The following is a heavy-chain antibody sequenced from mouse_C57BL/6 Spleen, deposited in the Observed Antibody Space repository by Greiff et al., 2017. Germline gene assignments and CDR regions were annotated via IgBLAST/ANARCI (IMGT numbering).Heavy chain of an antibody. Sequence: QVQLQQSGAELVRPGSSVKLSCKASGYTFTSYWMDWVKQRPGQGLEWIGNIYPSDSETHYNQKFKDKATLTVDKSSSTAYMQLSSLTSEDSAVYYCARGTVVARAMDYWGQGTSVTVSS. V-gene: IGHV1-61*01. CDR2: IYPSDSET. CDR3: ARGTVVARAMDY. D-gene: IGHD1-1*01. CDR1: GYTFTSYW. J-gene: IGHJ4*01.